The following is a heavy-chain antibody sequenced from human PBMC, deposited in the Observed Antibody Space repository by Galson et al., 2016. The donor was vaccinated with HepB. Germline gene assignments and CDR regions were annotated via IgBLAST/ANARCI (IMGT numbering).Heavy chain of an antibody. D-gene: IGHD1-26*01. CDR2: IIPIFGTG. Sequence: SVKVSCKASGGTLSSYAISWVRQAPGQGLEWMGGIIPIFGTGRYAQNFQGRVTIIADESTSTAYMELSSLRSEDTAVYYCARTVTDRATLDWYFDLWGRGTLVTVSS. CDR3: ARTVTDRATLDWYFDL. CDR1: GGTLSSYA. V-gene: IGHV1-69*13. J-gene: IGHJ2*01.